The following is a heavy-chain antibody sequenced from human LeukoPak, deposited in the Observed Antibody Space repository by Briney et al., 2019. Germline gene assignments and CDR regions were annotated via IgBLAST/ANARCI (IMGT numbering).Heavy chain of an antibody. D-gene: IGHD2-15*01. Sequence: PSETLSLTCTVSGGSISSSSYYWSWIRQPPGKGLEWIGEINHSGTTKYNPSLKSRVTISVDTSKNQFSLNLSSVTAADTAVYYCARLGYCSGRTCHTWGQGTQVTVSS. CDR3: ARLGYCSGRTCHT. CDR2: INHSGTT. CDR1: GGSISSSSYY. J-gene: IGHJ5*02. V-gene: IGHV4-39*07.